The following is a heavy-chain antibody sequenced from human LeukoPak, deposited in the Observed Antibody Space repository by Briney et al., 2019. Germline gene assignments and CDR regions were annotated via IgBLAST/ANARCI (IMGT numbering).Heavy chain of an antibody. D-gene: IGHD4-17*01. CDR2: INPNSGGT. J-gene: IGHJ4*02. CDR1: GYTFTGYY. CDR3: ARDLDYGDYVGY. Sequence: ASVKVSCKASGYTFTGYYMHWVRQAPGQRLEWMGWINPNSGGTNYAQKFQGRVTMTRDTSISTAYMELSRLRSDDTAVYYCARDLDYGDYVGYWGQGTLVTVSS. V-gene: IGHV1-2*02.